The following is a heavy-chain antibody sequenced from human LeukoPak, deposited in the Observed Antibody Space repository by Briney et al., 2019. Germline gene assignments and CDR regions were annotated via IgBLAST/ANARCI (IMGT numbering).Heavy chain of an antibody. V-gene: IGHV4-39*01. CDR1: GGSISSSSYY. D-gene: IGHD5-12*01. CDR3: ATSGGRVAKLDY. J-gene: IGHJ4*02. CDR2: IYYSGST. Sequence: PSETLSLTCTVSGGSISSSSYYWGWIRQPPGKGLEWIGSIYYSGSTYYNPSLKSRVTISVDTSKNQFSLKLSSVTAADTAVYYCATSGGRVAKLDYWGQGTLVTVSS.